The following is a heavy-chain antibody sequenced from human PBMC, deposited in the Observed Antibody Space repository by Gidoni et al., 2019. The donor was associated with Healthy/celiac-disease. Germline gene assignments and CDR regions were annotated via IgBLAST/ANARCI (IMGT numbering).Heavy chain of an antibody. J-gene: IGHJ4*02. CDR3: AKAKTAVAGTNY. CDR1: GFTFSSYA. D-gene: IGHD6-19*01. V-gene: IGHV3-23*01. Sequence: EVQLLESGGDLVQPGGSLRLSCSASGFTFSSYAMTWVRQAPGKGLEWVSTISGSGGSTYYADSVKGRFTMSRDNSKNTLYLQMNSLRAEDTAVYYCAKAKTAVAGTNYWGQGTLVTVSS. CDR2: ISGSGGST.